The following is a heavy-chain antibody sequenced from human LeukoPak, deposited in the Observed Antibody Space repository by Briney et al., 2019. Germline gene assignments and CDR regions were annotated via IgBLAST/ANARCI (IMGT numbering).Heavy chain of an antibody. CDR2: IYTTGGT. V-gene: IGHV4-4*07. D-gene: IGHD3-22*01. Sequence: PSETLSLTCTVSGGSISSNYWSWIRQPAGKGLEWIGRIYTTGGTNFNPSLKSRVTMSVDTSKNQFSLKLRSVTAADTAVYYCARDRYDSEYNWFDPWGQGTLVTVSS. CDR1: GGSISSNY. J-gene: IGHJ5*02. CDR3: ARDRYDSEYNWFDP.